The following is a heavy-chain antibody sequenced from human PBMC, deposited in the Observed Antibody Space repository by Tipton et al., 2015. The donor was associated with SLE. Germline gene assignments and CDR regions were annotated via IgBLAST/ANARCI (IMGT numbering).Heavy chain of an antibody. CDR1: GDSISSYY. V-gene: IGHV4-4*07. CDR3: ARGVAATTYFYYYYMDL. J-gene: IGHJ6*03. D-gene: IGHD1-26*01. Sequence: TLSLTCSVSGDSISSYYWSWIRQPAGKGLEWIGLIYTRGSISYNPSLKSRVTSSVDTSKNQFSLKLNSVTAADTAVYFCARGVAATTYFYYYYMDLWGKGTTVTVSS. CDR2: IYTRGSI.